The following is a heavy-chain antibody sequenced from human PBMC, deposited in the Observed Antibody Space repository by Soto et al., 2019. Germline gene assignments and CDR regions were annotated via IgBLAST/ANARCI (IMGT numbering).Heavy chain of an antibody. CDR1: GGSISSYY. D-gene: IGHD5-18*01. Sequence: SETLSLTCTVSGGSISSYYWSWIRQPPGKGLEWIGYIYYSGSTNYNPSLKSRVTISVDTSKNQFSLKLSSVTAADTAVYYCARGGYSYGSYYYYYGMGVWGQGTTVTVSS. CDR2: IYYSGST. J-gene: IGHJ6*02. V-gene: IGHV4-59*01. CDR3: ARGGYSYGSYYYYYGMGV.